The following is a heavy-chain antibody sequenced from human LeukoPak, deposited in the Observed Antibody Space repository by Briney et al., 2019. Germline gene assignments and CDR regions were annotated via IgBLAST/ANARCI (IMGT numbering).Heavy chain of an antibody. J-gene: IGHJ4*02. CDR2: IYSGGST. D-gene: IGHD6-13*01. V-gene: IGHV3-53*01. CDR3: TKDRRGPAAGTWYFDS. Sequence: PGGSLRLSCVVSGFTVSNNYMSWVRQAPRKGLEGVSLIYSGGSTYYADSVKGRFTISRDNSKNTVYLQLNSLRAGDTAIYYCTKDRRGPAAGTWYFDSWGQGTLVTVSS. CDR1: GFTVSNNY.